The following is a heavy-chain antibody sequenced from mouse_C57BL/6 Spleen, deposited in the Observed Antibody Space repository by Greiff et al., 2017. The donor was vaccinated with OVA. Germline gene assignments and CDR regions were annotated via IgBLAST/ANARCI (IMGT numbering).Heavy chain of an antibody. V-gene: IGHV5-16*01. CDR1: GFTFSDYY. CDR2: INYDGSST. J-gene: IGHJ3*01. Sequence: EVKVVESEGGLVQPGSSMKLSCTASGFTFSDYYMAWVRQVPEKGLEWVASINYDGSSTYYLDSLKSRFIISRDNAKNILYLQMSSLKSEDTATYYCARVDVWTRAYWGQGTLVTGSA. CDR3: ARVDVWTRAY.